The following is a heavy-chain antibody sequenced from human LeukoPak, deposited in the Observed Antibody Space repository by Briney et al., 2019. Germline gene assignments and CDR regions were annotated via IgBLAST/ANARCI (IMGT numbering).Heavy chain of an antibody. D-gene: IGHD2-21*02. CDR2: ISAYNGNT. CDR1: GGTFNSYA. CDR3: ARAPRNCGGDCFGGTDDY. V-gene: IGHV1-18*01. Sequence: GASVKVSCKASGGTFNSYAISWVRQAPGQGLEWMGWISAYNGNTNYAQKLQGRVTMTTDTSTSTAYMELRSLRSDDTAVYYCARAPRNCGGDCFGGTDDYWGQGTLVTVSS. J-gene: IGHJ4*02.